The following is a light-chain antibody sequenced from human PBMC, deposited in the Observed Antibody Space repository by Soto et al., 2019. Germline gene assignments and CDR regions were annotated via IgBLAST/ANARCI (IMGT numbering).Light chain of an antibody. CDR3: QKYDRAPFT. Sequence: DVPMTQSPSSLSVSVGDRVTITCRASQDIRNYLAWYQQQPGKVPKLLIYAASTLQPGVPSRFSGDGSGTDFTLTINNLQPEDVATYYCQKYDRAPFTFGPGTRVDFK. CDR1: QDIRNY. CDR2: AAS. V-gene: IGKV1-27*01. J-gene: IGKJ3*01.